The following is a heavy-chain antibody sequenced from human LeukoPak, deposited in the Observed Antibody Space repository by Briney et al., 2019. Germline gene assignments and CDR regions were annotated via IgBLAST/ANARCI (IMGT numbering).Heavy chain of an antibody. CDR2: ISGSGGST. CDR3: AKWQLVRSFVDY. CDR1: GFTFSSYA. Sequence: PGGSLRLSCAASGFTFSSYAMSWVRQAPGKGLEWVSAISGSGGSTYYADSVKGRLTISRDNSKNTLYLQMNGLRAEDTAVYYCAKWQLVRSFVDYWGQGTLVTVSS. V-gene: IGHV3-23*01. D-gene: IGHD6-6*01. J-gene: IGHJ4*02.